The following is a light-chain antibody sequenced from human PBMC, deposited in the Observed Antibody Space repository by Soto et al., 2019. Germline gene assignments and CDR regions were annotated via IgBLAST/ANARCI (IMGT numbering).Light chain of an antibody. CDR3: QYWDDYSWT. J-gene: IGKJ1*01. CDR1: QSITGW. Sequence: DIQMTQSPSTLSASVGDRVTITCRASQSITGWLAWYQQKPGKAPKFLIYKASNLEGGVPSRFSGSGSGTEFTLTISSVQPDDFATYYCQYWDDYSWTFGQGTKVEIK. V-gene: IGKV1-5*03. CDR2: KAS.